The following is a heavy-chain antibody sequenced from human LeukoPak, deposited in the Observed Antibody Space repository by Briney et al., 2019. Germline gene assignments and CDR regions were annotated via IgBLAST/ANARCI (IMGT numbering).Heavy chain of an antibody. D-gene: IGHD2-15*01. CDR2: INHSGST. J-gene: IGHJ4*02. Sequence: SETLSLTCTVSGGSISGSSYYWGWIRQPPGKGLEWIGEINHSGSTNYNPSLKSRVTISVDTSKNQFSLKLSSVTAADTAVYYCARTAKYCSGGSCYSTVYYFDYWGQGTLVTVSS. V-gene: IGHV4-39*07. CDR3: ARTAKYCSGGSCYSTVYYFDY. CDR1: GGSISGSSYY.